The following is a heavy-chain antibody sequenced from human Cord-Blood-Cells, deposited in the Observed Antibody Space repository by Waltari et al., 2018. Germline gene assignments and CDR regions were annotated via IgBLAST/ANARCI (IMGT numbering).Heavy chain of an antibody. J-gene: IGHJ5*02. Sequence: QVQLVQSGAEVKKPGASVKVSCKASGYTFTGYYMHWVRQAPGQGLEWMGWINPNRGGTNYAQKVQGRVTMTRDTSISTAYMELSRLRSDDTAVYYCAREQRIVVVPAAPAWFDPWGQGTLVTVSS. CDR3: AREQRIVVVPAAPAWFDP. CDR1: GYTFTGYY. D-gene: IGHD2-2*01. CDR2: INPNRGGT. V-gene: IGHV1-2*02.